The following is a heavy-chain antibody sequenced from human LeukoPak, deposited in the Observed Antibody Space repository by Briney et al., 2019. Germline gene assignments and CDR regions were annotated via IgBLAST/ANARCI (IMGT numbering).Heavy chain of an antibody. CDR1: GYTFTGYY. CDR3: ARDPDCSSTSCPPQFYFDY. Sequence: ASVKVSCKASGYTFTGYYMHWVRQAPGQGLEWMGWINPNSGGTNYAQKFQGRVTMTRDTSISTAYMELSRLRSDDTAVYYCARDPDCSSTSCPPQFYFDYWGQGTLVTVSS. CDR2: INPNSGGT. D-gene: IGHD2-2*01. V-gene: IGHV1-2*02. J-gene: IGHJ4*02.